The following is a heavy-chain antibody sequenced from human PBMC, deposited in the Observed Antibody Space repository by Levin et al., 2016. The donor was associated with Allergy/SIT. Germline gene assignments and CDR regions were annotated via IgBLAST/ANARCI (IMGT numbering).Heavy chain of an antibody. CDR1: GFTFSSYG. Sequence: GESLKISCAASGFTFSSYGMHWVRQAPGKGLEWVAVISYDGSNKYYADSVKGRFTISRDNSKNTLYLQMNSLRAEDTAVYYCAKLPSNLYYDASGGAFDIWGQGTMVTVSS. D-gene: IGHD3-22*01. CDR2: ISYDGSNK. CDR3: AKLPSNLYYDASGGAFDI. J-gene: IGHJ3*02. V-gene: IGHV3-30*18.